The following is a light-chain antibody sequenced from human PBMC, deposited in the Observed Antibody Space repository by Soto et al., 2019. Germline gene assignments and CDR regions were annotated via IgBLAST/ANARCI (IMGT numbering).Light chain of an antibody. J-gene: IGKJ1*01. V-gene: IGKV1-27*01. CDR2: AAS. CDR1: QGISNC. CDR3: QKYNGSPRT. Sequence: DIQMTQSPSSLSASVGDRVTMTCRASQGISNCLAWYQQKPGKVPKLLIDAASTLQSGVPSRFSGSGSGTDFTLTISSLQPEDVATYFCQKYNGSPRTFGQGTNVEIK.